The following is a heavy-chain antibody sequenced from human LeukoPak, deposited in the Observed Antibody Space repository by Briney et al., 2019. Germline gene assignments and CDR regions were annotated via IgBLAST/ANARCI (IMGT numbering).Heavy chain of an antibody. CDR3: ARETSSGYYENWFDP. J-gene: IGHJ5*02. D-gene: IGHD3-22*01. Sequence: GSLRLSCAASGFTFSSYWMHWVRQAPGKGLVWVSRINSDGSSTSYADSVKGRFTISRDNAKNTLYLQMNSLRAEDTAVYYCARETSSGYYENWFDPWGQGTLVTVSS. V-gene: IGHV3-74*01. CDR1: GFTFSSYW. CDR2: INSDGSST.